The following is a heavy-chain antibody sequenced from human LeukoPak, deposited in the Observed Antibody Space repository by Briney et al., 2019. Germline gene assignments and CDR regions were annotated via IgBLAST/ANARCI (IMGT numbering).Heavy chain of an antibody. CDR2: ISVYNGDT. D-gene: IGHD3-22*01. Sequence: ASVRVSCKASGYTFTYYGINWVRQAPGQGLEWMGWISVYNGDTNYPQSLQGRVTMTTDTSTNTAYMELGSLRSDDTAVYYCAREKSSITMIVVAPFDYWGQGTLVTVSS. V-gene: IGHV1-18*01. CDR3: AREKSSITMIVVAPFDY. J-gene: IGHJ4*02. CDR1: GYTFTYYG.